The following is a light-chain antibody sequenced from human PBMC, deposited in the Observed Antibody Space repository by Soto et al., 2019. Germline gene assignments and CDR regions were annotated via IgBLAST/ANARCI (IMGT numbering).Light chain of an antibody. V-gene: IGKV1-5*01. Sequence: DIQMTQPPSTLSASVGARVTITCRASEDIRNYLAWYQQKPGKAPNLLISNASSLESGVPSRFSGSGSGTEFDLTISSLQPDDFASYYCLQSKSYSTFGQGTKGDIK. CDR2: NAS. J-gene: IGKJ1*01. CDR1: EDIRNY. CDR3: LQSKSYST.